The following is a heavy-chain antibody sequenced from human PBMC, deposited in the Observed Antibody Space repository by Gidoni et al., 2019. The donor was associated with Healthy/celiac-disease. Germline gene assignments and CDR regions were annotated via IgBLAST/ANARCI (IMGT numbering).Heavy chain of an antibody. D-gene: IGHD5-12*01. J-gene: IGHJ3*02. CDR2: IKQDGSEK. V-gene: IGHV3-7*03. Sequence: EVQLVESGGGLVQPGGSLRLSCAASGFTFSSYWMSWVRQAPGKGLEWVANIKQDGSEKYYVDSVKGRFTISRDNAKNSLYLQMNSLRAEDTAVYYCARDSRWLHRWDAFDIWGQGTMVTVSS. CDR3: ARDSRWLHRWDAFDI. CDR1: GFTFSSYW.